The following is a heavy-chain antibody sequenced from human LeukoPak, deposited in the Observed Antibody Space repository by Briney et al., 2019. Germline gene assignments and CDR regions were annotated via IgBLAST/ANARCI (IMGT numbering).Heavy chain of an antibody. V-gene: IGHV3-7*01. Sequence: GGSLRLSCAASGFTFSTYWMSWVRQAPGKGLEWVANIKQDGSEKYFVDSVKGRFTISRDNAKNSLYLQLNSLRAEDTAVYYCVTDGSSGWHFDHWGQGTLVTVSS. J-gene: IGHJ4*02. CDR1: GFTFSTYW. CDR3: VTDGSSGWHFDH. D-gene: IGHD6-19*01. CDR2: IKQDGSEK.